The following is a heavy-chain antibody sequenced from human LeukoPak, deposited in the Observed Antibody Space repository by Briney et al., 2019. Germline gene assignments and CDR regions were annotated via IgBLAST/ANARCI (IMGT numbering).Heavy chain of an antibody. V-gene: IGHV1-69-2*01. CDR2: VDPEDGET. CDR3: ATDGSSGSYDY. J-gene: IGHJ4*02. Sequence: ASVKVSCKASGYTFTSYYMHWVRQAPGQGLEWMGLVDPEDGETIYAEKFQGRVTITADTSTDTAYMELSSLRSEDTAVYYCATDGSSGSYDYWGQGTLVTVSS. D-gene: IGHD3-10*01. CDR1: GYTFTSYY.